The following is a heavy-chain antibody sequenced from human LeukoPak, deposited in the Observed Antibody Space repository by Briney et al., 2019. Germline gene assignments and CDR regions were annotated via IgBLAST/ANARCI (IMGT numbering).Heavy chain of an antibody. CDR2: ISVSGGTT. J-gene: IGHJ4*02. CDR3: ARPGPDYYDSSGNAAY. V-gene: IGHV3-23*01. Sequence: SGGSLRLSCAASGFTFSNYAMSWVRQAPGKGLEWVSGISVSGGTTYYADFVRGRFTISRDNSKNTLHLQMNSLRVDDTAVYYCARPGPDYYDSSGNAAYWGQGTVVTVSS. D-gene: IGHD3-22*01. CDR1: GFTFSNYA.